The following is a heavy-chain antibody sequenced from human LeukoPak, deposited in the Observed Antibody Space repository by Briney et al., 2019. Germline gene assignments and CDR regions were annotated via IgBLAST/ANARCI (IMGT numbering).Heavy chain of an antibody. V-gene: IGHV1-46*01. J-gene: IGHJ4*02. Sequence: ATVKVSCKASGYTFTSYYMHWVRQAPGQGLEWMGIINPSGGSTSYAQKFQGRVTMTRDTSTSTVYMELSSLRSEDTAVYYCARDERVDYYDSSGYYPDYWGQGTLVTVSS. D-gene: IGHD3-22*01. CDR3: ARDERVDYYDSSGYYPDY. CDR2: INPSGGST. CDR1: GYTFTSYY.